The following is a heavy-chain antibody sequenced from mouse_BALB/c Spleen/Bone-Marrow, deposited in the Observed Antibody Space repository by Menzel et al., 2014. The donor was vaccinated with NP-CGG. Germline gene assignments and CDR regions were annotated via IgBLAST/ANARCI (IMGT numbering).Heavy chain of an antibody. Sequence: EVKLMESGPELVKPGASVKMSCKASGYTFTSYVMHWVKQKPGQGLEWIGYINPYNDGTKYNEKFKGKATLTSDKSSSTAYMGLSSLTSEDSAVYYCAKGDNYRYDFDYWGQGTSLTVSS. D-gene: IGHD2-14*01. CDR1: GYTFTSYV. CDR3: AKGDNYRYDFDY. V-gene: IGHV1-14*01. CDR2: INPYNDGT. J-gene: IGHJ2*02.